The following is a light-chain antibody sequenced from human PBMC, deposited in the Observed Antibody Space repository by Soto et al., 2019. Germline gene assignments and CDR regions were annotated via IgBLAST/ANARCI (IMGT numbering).Light chain of an antibody. J-gene: IGLJ3*02. CDR2: GNS. CDR1: SSNIGSGYD. Sequence: QSVLTQPPSVSGAPGQRVTISCSGSSSNIGSGYDVNWYQKLPGTPPKALIYGNSSRPSGVPDRFSGSNSGTSASLAITGLQAEDEADYYCQSYDSSLSGVFGGGTKLTVL. V-gene: IGLV1-40*01. CDR3: QSYDSSLSGV.